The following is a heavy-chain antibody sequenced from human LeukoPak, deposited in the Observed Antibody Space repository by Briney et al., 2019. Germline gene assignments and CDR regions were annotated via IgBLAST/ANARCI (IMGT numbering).Heavy chain of an antibody. Sequence: SETLSLTCTVSGYAISSGYYWGWIRQPPGKGLEWIGYIYYSGSTNYNPSLKSRVTISVDTSKNQFSLKLSSVTAADTAVYYCASYSGYSYGFDYWGQGTLVTVSS. CDR3: ASYSGYSYGFDY. CDR1: GYAISSGYY. D-gene: IGHD5-18*01. V-gene: IGHV4-61*01. CDR2: IYYSGST. J-gene: IGHJ4*02.